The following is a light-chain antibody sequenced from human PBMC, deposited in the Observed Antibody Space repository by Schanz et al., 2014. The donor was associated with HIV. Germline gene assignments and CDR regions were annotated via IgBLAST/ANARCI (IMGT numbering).Light chain of an antibody. V-gene: IGKV3-15*01. CDR1: QSVRSN. CDR2: RAS. CDR3: QKYNSAPLT. J-gene: IGKJ4*01. Sequence: DILMTQSPATLSVSPGERVTLSCRAGQSVRSNLAWYQHKPGQAPRLLIYRASTGATGVPARFSGSGSETEFTLTISSLQPEDVATYYCQKYNSAPLTFGGGTKVEIK.